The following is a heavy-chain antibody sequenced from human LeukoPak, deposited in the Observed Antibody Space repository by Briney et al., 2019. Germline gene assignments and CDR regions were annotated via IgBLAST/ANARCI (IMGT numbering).Heavy chain of an antibody. V-gene: IGHV3-7*01. CDR2: IKQDGSQK. J-gene: IGHJ4*02. CDR3: ARIGYSSSCTDY. Sequence: GGSLRLSCAASGFTFSTYGMNWVRQARGKGLEWVANIKQDGSQKYYVDSVKGRFTISRDNAKNSVYLQMNSLRAGDTGIYYCARIGYSSSCTDYWGQGTLVTVSS. D-gene: IGHD2-2*01. CDR1: GFTFSTYG.